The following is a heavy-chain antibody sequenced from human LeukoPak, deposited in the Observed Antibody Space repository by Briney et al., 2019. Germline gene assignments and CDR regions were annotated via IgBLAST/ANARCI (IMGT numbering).Heavy chain of an antibody. V-gene: IGHV3-30*04. J-gene: IGHJ4*02. CDR3: ATFLRGYSYTYFDY. CDR2: ISYDGSNK. CDR1: GFTFSSYA. D-gene: IGHD5-18*01. Sequence: GGSLRLSCAASGFTFSSYAMHWVRQAPGKGLEWVAVISYDGSNKYYADSVKGRFTISRDNSKNTLYLQMNSLRAEDTAVYYCATFLRGYSYTYFDYWGQGTLVTFSS.